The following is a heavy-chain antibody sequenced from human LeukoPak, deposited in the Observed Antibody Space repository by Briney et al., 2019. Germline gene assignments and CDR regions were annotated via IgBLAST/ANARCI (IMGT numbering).Heavy chain of an antibody. CDR3: ARIDSGLYYFDY. J-gene: IGHJ4*02. Sequence: SETLSLTCTVSGYSISSGYYWGWIRQPPGKGLEWIGSIYHSGNTYYNSSLKSRVTISVDTSKNQFSLKLSSVTAAETAVYYCARIDSGLYYFDYWGQGTLVTVSS. D-gene: IGHD2-15*01. CDR2: IYHSGNT. V-gene: IGHV4-38-2*02. CDR1: GYSISSGYY.